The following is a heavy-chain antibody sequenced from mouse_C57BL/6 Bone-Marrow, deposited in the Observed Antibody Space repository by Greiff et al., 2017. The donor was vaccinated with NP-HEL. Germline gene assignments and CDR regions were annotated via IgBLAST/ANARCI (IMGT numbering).Heavy chain of an antibody. Sequence: EVQLQQSGPELVKPGASVKISCKASGYTFTDYYMNWVKQSHGKSLEWIGDINPNNGGTSYNQKFKGKATLTVDKSSSTAYMELRSLTSEDSAVYYCSPTVVATNWYFDVWGTGTTVTVSS. CDR2: INPNNGGT. CDR1: GYTFTDYY. J-gene: IGHJ1*03. CDR3: SPTVVATNWYFDV. D-gene: IGHD1-1*01. V-gene: IGHV1-26*01.